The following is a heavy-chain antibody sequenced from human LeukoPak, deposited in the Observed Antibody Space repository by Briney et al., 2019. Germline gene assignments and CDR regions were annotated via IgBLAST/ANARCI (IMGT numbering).Heavy chain of an antibody. CDR3: ARMSKAIAVAGTIDY. D-gene: IGHD6-19*01. V-gene: IGHV4-39*07. Sequence: SETLSLTCTVSGGSISNSYYYWGWTRQPPGEALEWIGSIYYSGTTYYEPSLKSRVTISVDTSKNQFSLRLSSVTAADTAVYYCARMSKAIAVAGTIDYWGQGTLVTVSS. CDR1: GGSISNSYYY. CDR2: IYYSGTT. J-gene: IGHJ4*02.